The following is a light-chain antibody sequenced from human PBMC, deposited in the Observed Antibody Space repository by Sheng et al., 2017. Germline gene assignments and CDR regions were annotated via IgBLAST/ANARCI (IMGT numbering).Light chain of an antibody. Sequence: DIQMTQSPSSLSASVGDRVTITCRASQSINNYLNWYQQQPGKAPKLVIYAASSLQGGVPSRFSGSGSETDFTLTINSLQPEDFAAYYCHQSYSGGSFGGGTKVEIK. J-gene: IGKJ4*01. CDR2: AAS. V-gene: IGKV1-39*01. CDR3: HQSYSGGS. CDR1: QSINNY.